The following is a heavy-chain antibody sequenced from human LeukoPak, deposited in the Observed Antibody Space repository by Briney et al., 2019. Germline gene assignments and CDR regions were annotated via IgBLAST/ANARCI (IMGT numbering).Heavy chain of an antibody. CDR2: ISGSGGST. V-gene: IGHV3-23*01. J-gene: IGHJ4*02. CDR3: AAYYDFWSGQYYFDY. CDR1: GFTFSSYA. Sequence: PGGSLRLSCAASGFTFSSYAMSWVRQAPGKWLEWVSAISGSGGSTYYADSVKGRFTISRDNSKNTLYLQMNSLRAEDTAVYYCAAYYDFWSGQYYFDYWGQGTLATVSS. D-gene: IGHD3-3*01.